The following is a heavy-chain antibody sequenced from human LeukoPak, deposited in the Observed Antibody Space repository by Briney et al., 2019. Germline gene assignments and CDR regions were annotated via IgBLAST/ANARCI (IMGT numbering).Heavy chain of an antibody. CDR1: GFTFSDSA. D-gene: IGHD3-16*02. Sequence: GGSLRLSCAVSGFTFSDSAMHWVRQASGKGLEWVGRIRSKPNSYATVYAASAKGRFTISRDDSKNTAYLQMSSLKTEDTAVYYCTRQSSAVDDWGQGTLVIVSS. J-gene: IGHJ4*02. CDR3: TRQSSAVDD. V-gene: IGHV3-73*01. CDR2: IRSKPNSYAT.